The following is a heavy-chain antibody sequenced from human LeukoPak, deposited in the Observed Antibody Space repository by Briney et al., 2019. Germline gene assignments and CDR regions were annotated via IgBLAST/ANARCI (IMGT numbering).Heavy chain of an antibody. Sequence: GASVKVSCKVSGYTLTELSMHWVRQAPGKGLEWMGGFDPEDGETVYAQKFQGRVTMTEDTSTDTAYMELSSLRSEDTAVYYCATGVGATFDAFDIWGQGTMVTVSS. CDR2: FDPEDGET. CDR3: ATGVGATFDAFDI. D-gene: IGHD1-26*01. J-gene: IGHJ3*02. CDR1: GYTLTELS. V-gene: IGHV1-24*01.